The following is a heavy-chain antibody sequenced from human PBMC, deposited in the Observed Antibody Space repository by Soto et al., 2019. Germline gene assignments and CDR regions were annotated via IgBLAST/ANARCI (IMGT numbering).Heavy chain of an antibody. CDR1: AASFSKYY. V-gene: IGHV4-59*01. D-gene: IGHD3-16*01. CDR2: IYFNGNT. J-gene: IGHJ4*02. CDR3: ASVTFGGVVLAH. Sequence: KPSETLSLTCTVSAASFSKYYWSWIRQPPGKGLEWIGYIYFNGNTNYNPSLKRRVTISIDTSKKQISLNLTSVTDADTAVYYCASVTFGGVVLAHWGQGTLVTVSS.